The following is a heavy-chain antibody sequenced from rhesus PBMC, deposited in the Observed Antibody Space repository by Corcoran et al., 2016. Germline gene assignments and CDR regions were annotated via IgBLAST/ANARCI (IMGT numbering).Heavy chain of an antibody. CDR2: SFGSSGST. D-gene: IGHD2-39*01. Sequence: QVQLQESGPGLVKSSETLSLTCAVSGGSISGGYDWSWIRQPPGKGVEWLGHSFGSSGSTNDNPSLNNRVTISKDTSKNQFSLKLSSVTAADTAVYYCARRYCSRGVCYFDYWGQGVLVTVSS. V-gene: IGHV4-76*01. CDR1: GGSISGGYD. J-gene: IGHJ4*01. CDR3: ARRYCSRGVCYFDY.